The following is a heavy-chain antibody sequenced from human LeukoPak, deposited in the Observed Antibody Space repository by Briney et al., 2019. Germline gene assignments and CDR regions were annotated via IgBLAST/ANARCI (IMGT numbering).Heavy chain of an antibody. J-gene: IGHJ1*01. V-gene: IGHV3-23*01. Sequence: PGGSLRLSCAASGFPFGSYTMSWVRQAPGKGLEWVSTISGSGSNTYYADSVKGRFTISRDNSKNTLYLQANSLRAEDTAVYYRAKRIATAGIQYFLHWGQGALVTVSS. CDR1: GFPFGSYT. CDR2: ISGSGSNT. D-gene: IGHD6-13*01. CDR3: AKRIATAGIQYFLH.